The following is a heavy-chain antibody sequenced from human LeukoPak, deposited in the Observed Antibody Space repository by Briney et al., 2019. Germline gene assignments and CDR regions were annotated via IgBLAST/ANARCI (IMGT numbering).Heavy chain of an antibody. CDR1: GGSFSGYY. J-gene: IGHJ3*02. V-gene: IGHV4-31*11. CDR2: IYYSGST. CDR3: ARSGASLGAFDI. Sequence: PSETLSLTCAVYGGSFSGYYWSWIRQHPGKGLEWIGYIYYSGSTYYNPSLKSRVTISVDTSKNQFSLKLSSVTAADTAVYYCARSGASLGAFDIWGQGTMVTVSS. D-gene: IGHD3-10*01.